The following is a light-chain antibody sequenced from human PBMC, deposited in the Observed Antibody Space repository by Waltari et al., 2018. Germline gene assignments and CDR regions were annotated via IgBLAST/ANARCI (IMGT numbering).Light chain of an antibody. CDR1: QGISSY. Sequence: DIPMTQSPSSLSASVGATVTITCRASQGISSYLAWYQQKPGKAPKPLIYYASNLESGVPSRFSGSGSGTEFTLTISSLQPEDFATYYCQQYNSAPYSFGQGTKVEIK. V-gene: IGKV1-16*01. CDR2: YAS. J-gene: IGKJ2*03. CDR3: QQYNSAPYS.